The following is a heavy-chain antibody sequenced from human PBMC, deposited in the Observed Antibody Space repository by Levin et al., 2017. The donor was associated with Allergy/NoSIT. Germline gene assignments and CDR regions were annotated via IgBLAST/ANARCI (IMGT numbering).Heavy chain of an antibody. J-gene: IGHJ6*02. CDR3: AKEKSRATIFGVVIDGMDV. CDR2: ISYDGNNK. Sequence: GESLKISCAASGFTFSNYGMHWVRQAPGKGLEWVAVISYDGNNKYYADSVKGRFTISRDNSKNTLYLQMNSLRAEDTAVYNCAKEKSRATIFGVVIDGMDVWGQGTTVTVSS. V-gene: IGHV3-30*18. D-gene: IGHD3-3*01. CDR1: GFTFSNYG.